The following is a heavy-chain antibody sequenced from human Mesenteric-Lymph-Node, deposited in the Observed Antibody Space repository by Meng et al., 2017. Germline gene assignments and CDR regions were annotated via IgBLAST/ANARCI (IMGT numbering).Heavy chain of an antibody. J-gene: IGHJ4*02. V-gene: IGHV3-13*03. CDR2: IGTAGDT. CDR1: GFTFSSYD. Sequence: GESLKISCAACGFTFSSYDMHWVRQATGKGLEWVSAIGTAGDTYYPGSVKGQFTISRDNAKNTLYLQMNSLRAEDTAVYYCVRASYYFDYWSQGTLVTVSS. CDR3: VRASYYFDY.